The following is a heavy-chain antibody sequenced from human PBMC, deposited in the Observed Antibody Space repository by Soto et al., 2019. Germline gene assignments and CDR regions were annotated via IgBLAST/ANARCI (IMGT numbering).Heavy chain of an antibody. CDR3: ARHKYSSSWFFDS. J-gene: IGHJ4*02. CDR1: GDSITSYN. V-gene: IGHV4-59*01. D-gene: IGHD6-13*01. Sequence: SETLSLTCIVTGDSITSYNWSWLRQPPGKGLEWIGFIYYAGYRGSASYNPSLKGRGTISMDTSKNQFSLKVNPLTAADTAMYYCARHKYSSSWFFDSWGQGTQVTVSS. CDR2: IYYAGYRGSA.